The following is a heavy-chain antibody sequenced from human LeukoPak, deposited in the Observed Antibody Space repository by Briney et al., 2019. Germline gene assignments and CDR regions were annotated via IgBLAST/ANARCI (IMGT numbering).Heavy chain of an antibody. V-gene: IGHV3-23*01. J-gene: IGHJ4*02. CDR1: GFTFTSYA. Sequence: GGSLRLSCAASGFTFTSYAMSWVRQAQGKGLEWFSVISGSGGSTYYADSVKGRFTISRDNSKNTLYLQMNSLRAEDTAVYYCAKDLARGYSGYDRGAFDYWGQGTLVTVSS. D-gene: IGHD5-12*01. CDR2: ISGSGGST. CDR3: AKDLARGYSGYDRGAFDY.